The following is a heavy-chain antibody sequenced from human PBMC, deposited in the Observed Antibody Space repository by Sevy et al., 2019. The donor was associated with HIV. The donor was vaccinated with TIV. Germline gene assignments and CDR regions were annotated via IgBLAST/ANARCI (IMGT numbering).Heavy chain of an antibody. Sequence: GGSLRLSCTASGFTFRTYAMSWVRQAPGKGLDWVSGKGLEWVSAISGSDSTDYADSVKGRFTISRDNSRNKLYLQMNSLRVEDTAVYYCAKIVLRIVGTTTDRLDNWGQGTLVTVSS. J-gene: IGHJ4*02. CDR3: AKIVLRIVGTTTDRLDN. V-gene: IGHV3-23*01. CDR1: GFTFRTYA. CDR2: ISGSDST. D-gene: IGHD1-26*01.